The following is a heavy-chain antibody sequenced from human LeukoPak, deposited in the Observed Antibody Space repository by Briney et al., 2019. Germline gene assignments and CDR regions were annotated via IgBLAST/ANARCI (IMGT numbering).Heavy chain of an antibody. J-gene: IGHJ4*02. D-gene: IGHD3-10*01. CDR3: AGGPEYGSGSY. Sequence: GGSLRLSCEASGFTFSAYSMNWVRQAPGKGLEWVSSISSSSSSIHYADSVKGRFTISRDNANHALYLQMNSLRVDDTGVYYCAGGPEYGSGSYWGQGTLVTVSS. V-gene: IGHV3-21*01. CDR2: ISSSSSSI. CDR1: GFTFSAYS.